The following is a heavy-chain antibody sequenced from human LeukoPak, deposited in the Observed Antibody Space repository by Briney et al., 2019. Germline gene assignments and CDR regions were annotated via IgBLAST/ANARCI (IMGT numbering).Heavy chain of an antibody. CDR3: TRDRGDGYVRFDY. V-gene: IGHV3-74*01. D-gene: IGHD5-24*01. J-gene: IGHJ4*02. CDR1: GFTFSSSW. Sequence: GGSLRLSCEASGFTFSSSWMHWVRQAPGKGLVWVSRINSDGRGTNYADSVKSRFTISRDNAKNTLYLQMNSLRAEDTAVYYCTRDRGDGYVRFDYWGQGNLVTVSS. CDR2: INSDGRGT.